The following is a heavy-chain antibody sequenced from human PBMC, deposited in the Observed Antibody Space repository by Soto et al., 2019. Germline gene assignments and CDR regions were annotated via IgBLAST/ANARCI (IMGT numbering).Heavy chain of an antibody. J-gene: IGHJ6*02. CDR1: GFTFSTYG. CDR3: AKDFKISGGHYGSLNYYYGMDV. V-gene: IGHV3-33*06. D-gene: IGHD3-10*01. Sequence: LRLSCAASGFTFSTYGMHWVRQAPGKGLEWVAVIWYDGSSKYYVDSVKGRFTISRDNSKTTLYLQMYSLRAEDTAVYYCAKDFKISGGHYGSLNYYYGMDVWGQGTTVTVSS. CDR2: IWYDGSSK.